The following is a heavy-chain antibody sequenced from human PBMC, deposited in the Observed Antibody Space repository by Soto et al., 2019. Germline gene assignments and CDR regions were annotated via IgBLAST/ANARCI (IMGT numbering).Heavy chain of an antibody. CDR3: TTVYGTVPSYYYYGMDV. CDR2: IKSKTDGGTT. J-gene: IGHJ6*02. CDR1: GFTFSNAW. V-gene: IGHV3-15*01. Sequence: EVQLVESGGGLVKPGGSLRLSCAASGFTFSNAWMSWVRQAPGKGLEWVGRIKSKTDGGTTDYAAPVKGRFTISRDDSKNTLYLQMNSLKTEDTAVYYCTTVYGTVPSYYYYGMDVWGQGTTVTVSS. D-gene: IGHD2-2*01.